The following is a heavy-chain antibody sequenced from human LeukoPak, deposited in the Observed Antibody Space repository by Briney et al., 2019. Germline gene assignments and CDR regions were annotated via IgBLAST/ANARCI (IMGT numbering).Heavy chain of an antibody. CDR2: MNSGGDT. CDR1: GFIVSNDL. V-gene: IGHV3-53*01. Sequence: GGSLRLSCVVSGFIVSNDLMNWVRQAPGKGLEWVSAMNSGGDTYYTDSVRGRFIISRDKSRNTLYLQMNSLRVDDTAVYYCARGGSMVRGVLWGQGTLVTVSS. CDR3: ARGGSMVRGVL. J-gene: IGHJ4*02. D-gene: IGHD3-10*01.